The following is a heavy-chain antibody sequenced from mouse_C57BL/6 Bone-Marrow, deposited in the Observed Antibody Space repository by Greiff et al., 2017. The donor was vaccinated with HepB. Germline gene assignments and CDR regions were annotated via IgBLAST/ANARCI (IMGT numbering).Heavy chain of an antibody. D-gene: IGHD1-1*01. CDR2: IYPSDSET. J-gene: IGHJ3*01. V-gene: IGHV1-61*01. CDR1: GYTFTSYW. CDR3: ATGGSSAEFAY. Sequence: QVQLQQPGAELVRPGSSVKLSCKASGYTFTSYWMDWVKQRPGQGLEWIGNIYPSDSETHYNQKFKDKATLTVDKSSSTAYMQRSSLTSEDSAVYYCATGGSSAEFAYWGQGTPVTVSA.